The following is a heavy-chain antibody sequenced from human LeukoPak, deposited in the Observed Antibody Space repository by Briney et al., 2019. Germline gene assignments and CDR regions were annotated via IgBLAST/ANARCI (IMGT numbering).Heavy chain of an antibody. V-gene: IGHV3-23*01. CDR3: AKDQIYDILTGLEN. J-gene: IGHJ4*02. D-gene: IGHD3-9*01. CDR2: ISGSGGST. Sequence: GGSLRLSCAASGFTFSSYAMSWVRQAPGKGLEWVSAISGSGGSTYYADSVKGRFTISRDNSKNTLYLQMNSLRAEDTAVYYCAKDQIYDILTGLENWGQGTLVTVSS. CDR1: GFTFSSYA.